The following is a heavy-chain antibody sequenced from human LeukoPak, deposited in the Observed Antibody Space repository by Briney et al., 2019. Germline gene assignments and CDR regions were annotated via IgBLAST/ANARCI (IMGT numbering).Heavy chain of an antibody. CDR1: GGTFSSYA. J-gene: IGHJ4*02. D-gene: IGHD4-17*01. V-gene: IGHV1-69*13. CDR2: IIPIFGTA. CDR3: ARENGDYAYFDY. Sequence: GASVKVSCKASGGTFSSYAISWVRQAPGQGLEWMGGIIPIFGTANYAQKFQGRDTITADESTSTAYMELSSLRSEDTAVYYCARENGDYAYFDYWGQGTLVTVSS.